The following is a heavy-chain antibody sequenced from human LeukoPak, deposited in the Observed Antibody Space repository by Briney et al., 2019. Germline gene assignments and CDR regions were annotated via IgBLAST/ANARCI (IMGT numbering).Heavy chain of an antibody. V-gene: IGHV3-66*02. CDR1: RFSVSSNY. D-gene: IGHD3-10*01. J-gene: IGHJ6*04. Sequence: SGGSLRLSCAASRFSVSSNYMTWVRQAPGKGLEWVSVIHSGGRAYYADSVKGRFTTSRENSKNTLDLQMNSLSVEDTAVYYCVGVETITMVRGASGDVWGKGTTVTVSS. CDR3: VGVETITMVRGASGDV. CDR2: IHSGGRA.